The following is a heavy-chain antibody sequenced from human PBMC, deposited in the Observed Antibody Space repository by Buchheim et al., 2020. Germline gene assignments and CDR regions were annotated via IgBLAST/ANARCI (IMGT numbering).Heavy chain of an antibody. V-gene: IGHV4-34*01. CDR3: ARGGREGYCSSTSCFDY. D-gene: IGHD2-2*01. J-gene: IGHJ4*02. CDR1: GGSFSGYY. CDR2: INHSGST. Sequence: QVQLQQWGAGLLKPSETLSLTCAVYGGSFSGYYWSWIRQPPGKGLEWIGEINHSGSTNYNPSLKSRVTISVDTSKNQFSLKLSSVTAADTAVYYCARGGREGYCSSTSCFDYWGQGTL.